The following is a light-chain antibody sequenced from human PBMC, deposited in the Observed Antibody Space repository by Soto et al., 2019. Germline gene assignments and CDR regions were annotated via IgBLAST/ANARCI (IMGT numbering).Light chain of an antibody. CDR3: QHRMNWPLT. V-gene: IGKV3-11*01. Sequence: EIVLTQSPATLSLTPGERATLSCGASQTVSSYLLWYQQKPGQAPRLLIYDASNRASGTPARFSGSGSETDSTLTISSLEPEDFAVYYCQHRMNWPLTFGQGTRLGIK. CDR1: QTVSSY. J-gene: IGKJ5*01. CDR2: DAS.